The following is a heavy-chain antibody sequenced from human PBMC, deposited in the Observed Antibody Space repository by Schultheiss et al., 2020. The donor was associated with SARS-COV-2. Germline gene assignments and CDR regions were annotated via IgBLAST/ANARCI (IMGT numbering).Heavy chain of an antibody. V-gene: IGHV3-33*06. CDR2: IWHDGSDT. CDR3: AKKASIAVAGYGMDV. CDR1: GFTFSRYW. D-gene: IGHD6-19*01. Sequence: GGSLRLSCAASGFTFSRYWMSWVRQAPDKGLEWVALIWHDGSDTFYSDAVKGRFTGSRDNSKNNLHLQMNSLRDEDTALYYCAKKASIAVAGYGMDVWGQGTTVTVSS. J-gene: IGHJ6*02.